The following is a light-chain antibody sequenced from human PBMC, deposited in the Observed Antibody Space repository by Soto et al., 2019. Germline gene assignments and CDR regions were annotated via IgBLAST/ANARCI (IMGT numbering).Light chain of an antibody. CDR2: DDN. CDR3: GSWDSSLSAYV. J-gene: IGLJ1*01. CDR1: SSNIGGNS. V-gene: IGLV1-51*01. Sequence: QSVLTQPPSVSAAPGQKVTISCSGSSSNIGGNSVSWYQQLPGTAPKLLIYDDNKRPSGIPDRFSGSKSGTSATLGITGFQTGDEADYYCGSWDSSLSAYVFGTGTKFXVL.